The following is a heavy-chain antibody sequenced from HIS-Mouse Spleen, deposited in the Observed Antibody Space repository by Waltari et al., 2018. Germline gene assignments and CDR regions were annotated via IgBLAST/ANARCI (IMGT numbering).Heavy chain of an antibody. CDR1: GGSISSSSYY. V-gene: IGHV4-39*07. CDR2: IYYSGST. D-gene: IGHD3-10*01. Sequence: QLQLQESGPGLVKPSETLSLTCTVSGGSISSSSYYWGWTRQPQWKGLEWIGGIYYSGSTYYNPSLQSRVTISVDTSKNQFSLKLSSVTAADTAVYYCARDYYGSGSYYYYYGMDVWGQGTTVTVSS. CDR3: ARDYYGSGSYYYYYGMDV. J-gene: IGHJ6*02.